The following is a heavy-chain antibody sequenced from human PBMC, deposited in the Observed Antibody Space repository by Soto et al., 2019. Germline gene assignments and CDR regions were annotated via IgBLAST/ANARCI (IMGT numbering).Heavy chain of an antibody. CDR3: AKARAYYDFWSGYYLDY. CDR1: GFTFSSYG. J-gene: IGHJ4*02. D-gene: IGHD3-3*01. CDR2: ISYDGSNK. Sequence: QVQLVESGGGVVQPGRSLRLSCAASGFTFSSYGMHWVGQAPGKGLEWVAVISYDGSNKYYADSVKGRFTISRDNSKNTLYLQMNSLRAEDTAVYYCAKARAYYDFWSGYYLDYWGQGTLVTVSS. V-gene: IGHV3-30*18.